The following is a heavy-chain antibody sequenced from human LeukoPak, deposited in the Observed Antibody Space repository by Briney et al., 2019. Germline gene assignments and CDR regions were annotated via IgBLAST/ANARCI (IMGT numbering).Heavy chain of an antibody. D-gene: IGHD3-10*01. CDR1: GYTFTSYA. J-gene: IGHJ4*02. Sequence: GASVKVSCKASGYTFTSYAINWVRQAPGQGLEWMGWINTNTGNPTYAQGFTGRFVFSLDTSVSTAYLQGSSLKAEDTAVYYCARDNMVRGHYRSDYWGQGTLVTVSS. CDR3: ARDNMVRGHYRSDY. V-gene: IGHV7-4-1*02. CDR2: INTNTGNP.